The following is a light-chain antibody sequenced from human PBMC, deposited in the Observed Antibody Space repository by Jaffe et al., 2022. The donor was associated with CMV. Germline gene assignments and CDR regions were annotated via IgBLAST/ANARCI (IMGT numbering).Light chain of an antibody. CDR1: SSNIGAGYD. V-gene: IGLV1-40*01. CDR2: AHI. J-gene: IGLJ3*02. CDR3: QSYDSSLSGSV. Sequence: QSVLSQPPSVSGAPGQRVIISCTGSSSNIGAGYDVHWYQQLPGTAPKLLIYAHINRPSGVPDRFAGSRSGTSASLAITGLQPEDEADYYCQSYDSSLSGSVFGGGTKLTVL.